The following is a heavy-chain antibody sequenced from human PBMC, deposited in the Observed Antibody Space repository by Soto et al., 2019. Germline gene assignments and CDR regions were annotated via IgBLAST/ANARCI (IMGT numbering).Heavy chain of an antibody. J-gene: IGHJ6*02. D-gene: IGHD2-2*01. V-gene: IGHV5-10-1*01. Sequence: PGESLKISCKGSGYSFTSYWISWVRQMPGKGLEWMGRIDPSASYTNYSPSFQGHVTISADKSISTAYLQWSSLKASDTAMNYCARHRRGYCSSTSCSYYYYGMDVWGQGTTVTVSS. CDR2: IDPSASYT. CDR1: GYSFTSYW. CDR3: ARHRRGYCSSTSCSYYYYGMDV.